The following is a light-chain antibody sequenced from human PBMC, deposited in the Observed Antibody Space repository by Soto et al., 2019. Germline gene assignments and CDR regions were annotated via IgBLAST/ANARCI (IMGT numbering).Light chain of an antibody. CDR2: NGS. Sequence: EIVLTQSPGTLSLSPGERATLSCRASQSVSSSYLAWYQQKPGQAPRLLIYNGSSRATGIPDRFSGSGSGTDFTLTISRLEPEDFAVYYCQQYGSSGTFGQGTKVDIK. V-gene: IGKV3-20*01. J-gene: IGKJ1*01. CDR1: QSVSSSY. CDR3: QQYGSSGT.